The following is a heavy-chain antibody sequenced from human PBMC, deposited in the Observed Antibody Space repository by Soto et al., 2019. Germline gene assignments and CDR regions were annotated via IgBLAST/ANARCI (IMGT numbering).Heavy chain of an antibody. CDR3: TRDSEFTETTGFMDV. D-gene: IGHD4-4*01. J-gene: IGHJ6*02. Sequence: QVQLVQPGAEVKKPGASVKVSCKASGYTFTRYYVHWVRQAPGQGLEWMGIINPSGGTTSYAHKFQARVTMTRDTSTSTVYMELSSLKSEDTAVYYCTRDSEFTETTGFMDVWGQGTAVTVS. CDR1: GYTFTRYY. V-gene: IGHV1-46*03. CDR2: INPSGGTT.